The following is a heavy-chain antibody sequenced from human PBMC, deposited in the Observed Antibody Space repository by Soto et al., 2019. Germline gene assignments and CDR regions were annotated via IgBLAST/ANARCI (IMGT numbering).Heavy chain of an antibody. J-gene: IGHJ6*02. D-gene: IGHD2-8*01. CDR1: GYTFSTYG. CDR3: AKNGHPPYYYYGMDV. V-gene: IGHV1-18*01. Sequence: QGQLVQSGAEVKQPGASVKVSCKASGYTFSTYGISWVRQAPGQGLEWMGWISGYNGDANYAQKFQGRVTMTIDTSTTTAYLELRRLTYADTAVYFCAKNGHPPYYYYGMDVWGQGTTVTVSS. CDR2: ISGYNGDA.